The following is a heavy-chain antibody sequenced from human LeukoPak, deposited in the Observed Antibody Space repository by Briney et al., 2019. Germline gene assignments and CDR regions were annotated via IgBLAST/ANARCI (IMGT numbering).Heavy chain of an antibody. CDR3: ATGYSSSWDVSNYYFDY. Sequence: GASVKVSCKASGYTFTSYGISWVRQAPGQGLEWMGWISAHNGNTNYAQKLQGRATMTTDTSTSTAYMELSSLRSEDTAVYYCATGYSSSWDVSNYYFDYWGQGTLVTVSS. D-gene: IGHD6-13*01. CDR2: ISAHNGNT. CDR1: GYTFTSYG. V-gene: IGHV1-18*01. J-gene: IGHJ4*02.